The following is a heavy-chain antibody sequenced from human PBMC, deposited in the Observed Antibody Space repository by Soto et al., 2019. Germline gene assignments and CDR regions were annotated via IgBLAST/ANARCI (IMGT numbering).Heavy chain of an antibody. CDR3: ATVYRYYGTCFDY. CDR1: GYALTELS. CDR2: FDPEDGET. Sequence: ASVKVSCKVSGYALTELSMHWVRQAPGKGLEWMGGFDPEDGETIYAQKSQGRVTMTEDTSTDTAYMELSSLRSEDTAVYYCATVYRYYGTCFDYWGQGTLVTVSS. V-gene: IGHV1-24*01. D-gene: IGHD3-10*01. J-gene: IGHJ4*02.